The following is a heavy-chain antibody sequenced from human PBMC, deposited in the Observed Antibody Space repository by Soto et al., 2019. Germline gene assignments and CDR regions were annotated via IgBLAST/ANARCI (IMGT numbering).Heavy chain of an antibody. CDR1: GGSISSYY. CDR3: ARRDGGALDY. J-gene: IGHJ4*02. D-gene: IGHD2-21*01. CDR2: IYYSGST. Sequence: SETLSLTCTVSGGSISSYYWSWIRQPPGKGLEWIGYIYYSGSTSYNPSLKSRVTISVDTSKNQFSLKLSSVTAADTAVYYCARRDGGALDYWGQGTLVNVSS. V-gene: IGHV4-59*08.